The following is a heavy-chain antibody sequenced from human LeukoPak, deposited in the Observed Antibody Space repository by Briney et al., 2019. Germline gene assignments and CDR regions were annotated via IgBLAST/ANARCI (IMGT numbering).Heavy chain of an antibody. V-gene: IGHV1-18*01. CDR3: ARERHKLGATDLFDY. D-gene: IGHD1-26*01. J-gene: IGHJ4*02. Sequence: ASVKVSCXASGYTFTSYGISWVRQAPGQGLEWMGWISAYNGNTNYAQKLQGRVNMTTDTSTRTAYMELRSLRSDDTAVYYCARERHKLGATDLFDYRGQGTLVTVSS. CDR1: GYTFTSYG. CDR2: ISAYNGNT.